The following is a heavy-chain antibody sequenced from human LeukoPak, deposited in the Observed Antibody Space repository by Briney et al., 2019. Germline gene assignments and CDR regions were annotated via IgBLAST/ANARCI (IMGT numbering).Heavy chain of an antibody. CDR2: ISAYDGNT. V-gene: IGHV1-18*01. Sequence: GGSLRLSCAASGFTFSSYAMSWVRQAPGQGLEWMGWISAYDGNTNYAQKLQGRVTMTTDTSTSTAYMELRSLRSDDTAVYYCARDKLLRGYSSWGVYWGQGTLVTVSS. CDR1: GFTFSSYA. J-gene: IGHJ4*02. D-gene: IGHD5-18*01. CDR3: ARDKLLRGYSSWGVY.